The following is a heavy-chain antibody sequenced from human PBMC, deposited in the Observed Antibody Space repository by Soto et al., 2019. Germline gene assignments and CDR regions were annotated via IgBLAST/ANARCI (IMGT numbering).Heavy chain of an antibody. D-gene: IGHD3-3*01. CDR3: AREPNTVFST. Sequence: PSETLSLTCTAPGGSISSSSYYWGWIRQPPGKGLEWIGSIYYSGSTYYNPSLKSRVTISVDTSKNQFSLKLSSVTAADAAVYYCAREPNTVFSTWGKGTLVPVSS. CDR1: GGSISSSSYY. CDR2: IYYSGST. J-gene: IGHJ5*02. V-gene: IGHV4-39*07.